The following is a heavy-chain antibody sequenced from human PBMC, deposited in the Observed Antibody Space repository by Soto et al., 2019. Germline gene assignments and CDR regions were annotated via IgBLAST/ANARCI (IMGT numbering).Heavy chain of an antibody. CDR1: GGSISSYY. D-gene: IGHD2-21*02. CDR3: AAWEYCGGDCYFKYFQH. Sequence: SETLSLTCPVSGGSISSYYWSWIRQPPGKGLGWIGYIYYSGSNNYNPSLKSRVTISVDTSKNQFSLKLSSVTAADTAVYYCAAWEYCGGDCYFKYFQHWGQGTLVTVSS. V-gene: IGHV4-59*01. CDR2: IYYSGSN. J-gene: IGHJ1*01.